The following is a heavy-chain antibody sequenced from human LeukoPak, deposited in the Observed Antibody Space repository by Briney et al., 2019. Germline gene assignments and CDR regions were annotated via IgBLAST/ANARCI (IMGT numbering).Heavy chain of an antibody. V-gene: IGHV4-61*02. CDR3: ARGRGAVAVNFFDY. J-gene: IGHJ4*02. CDR1: GGSISSGSYY. Sequence: SQTLSLTCTVSGGSISSGSYYWSWIRQPAGKGLEWIGRIYTSGSTNYNPSLKSRVTISVDTSKNQFSLKLSSVTAADTAVYYCARGRGAVAVNFFDYWGQGTLVTVSS. D-gene: IGHD6-19*01. CDR2: IYTSGST.